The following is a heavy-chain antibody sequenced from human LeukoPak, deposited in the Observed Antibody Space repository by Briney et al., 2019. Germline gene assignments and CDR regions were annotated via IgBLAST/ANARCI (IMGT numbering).Heavy chain of an antibody. CDR3: TTDMEYCSSTSCYREGY. V-gene: IGHV3-15*01. CDR1: GFTFSNAW. CDR2: IKSKTDGGTT. D-gene: IGHD2-2*01. J-gene: IGHJ4*02. Sequence: PGGSLRLSCAASGFTFSNAWMSWVRQAPGKGLEWVGRIKSKTDGGTTDYAAPVKGRFTISRDDSKNTLYLQMNSLKTEDTAVYYCTTDMEYCSSTSCYREGYWGQGTLVTVSS.